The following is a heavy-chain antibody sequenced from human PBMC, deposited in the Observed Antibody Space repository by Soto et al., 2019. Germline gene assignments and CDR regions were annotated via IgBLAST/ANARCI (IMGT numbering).Heavy chain of an antibody. D-gene: IGHD6-13*01. CDR2: IKQDGSEK. Sequence: GGSLRLSCAASGFTFSAYAMAWVRQSPGKGLEWVANIKQDGSEKYYVDSVKGRFTISRDNAKNSLYLQMNSLRAEDTAVYYCARARIAAATSWFDPWGQGTLVTVSS. V-gene: IGHV3-7*01. CDR1: GFTFSAYA. CDR3: ARARIAAATSWFDP. J-gene: IGHJ5*02.